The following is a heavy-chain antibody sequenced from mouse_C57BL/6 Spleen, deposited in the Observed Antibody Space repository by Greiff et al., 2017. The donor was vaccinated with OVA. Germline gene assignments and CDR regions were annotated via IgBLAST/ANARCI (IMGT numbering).Heavy chain of an antibody. CDR1: GYTFTDYN. V-gene: IGHV1-22*01. Sequence: VQLQQSGPELVKPGASVKMSCKASGYTFTDYNMHWVKQSNGKSLEWIGYINPNNGGTSYNQKFKGKATLTVNKSSSTAYIELRSLTSDDSAVYYCARTSYYSNYVAWFAYWGQWTLVTVSA. D-gene: IGHD2-5*01. J-gene: IGHJ3*01. CDR2: INPNNGGT. CDR3: ARTSYYSNYVAWFAY.